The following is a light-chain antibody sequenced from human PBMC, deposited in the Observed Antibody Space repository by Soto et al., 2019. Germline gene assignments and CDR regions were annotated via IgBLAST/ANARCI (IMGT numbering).Light chain of an antibody. V-gene: IGLV1-44*01. CDR2: TNI. Sequence: QSVLTQPPSASGTPGQRVTISCSGSSSNIGSNTVSWYQQLPGTAPKLLIYTNIQPPSGVPDRFSGSKSGTSASLAVSGLQSEDEADYYCAAWDDSLNGYVFGTGTKLTVL. J-gene: IGLJ1*01. CDR1: SSNIGSNT. CDR3: AAWDDSLNGYV.